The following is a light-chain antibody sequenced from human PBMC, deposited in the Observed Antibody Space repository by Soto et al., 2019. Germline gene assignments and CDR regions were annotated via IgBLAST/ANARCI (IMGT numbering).Light chain of an antibody. CDR3: CSYAGSGADV. Sequence: QSALTQPASVSGSPGQSITISCTGTSSDVGSYNLVSWYQHHPGKAPKVMIYEVSKRPSGDSNRFSGSKSGNTASLTISGLQAEDEADYYCCSYAGSGADVFGTGTQLTVL. V-gene: IGLV2-23*02. CDR1: SSDVGSYNL. CDR2: EVS. J-gene: IGLJ1*01.